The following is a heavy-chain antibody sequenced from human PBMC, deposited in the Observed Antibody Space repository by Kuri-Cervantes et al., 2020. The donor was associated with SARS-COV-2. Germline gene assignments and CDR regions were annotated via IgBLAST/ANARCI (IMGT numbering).Heavy chain of an antibody. V-gene: IGHV3-21*01. J-gene: IGHJ4*02. CDR1: GFIFSDYA. Sequence: GESLKISCEASGFIFSDYAIDWVRQAPGRGLEWVSSISSGSDYIYYADSVKGRFSVSRDNAENSLSLQMNSLTAGDTAVYYCARDRGYCDGGGCYSTGFSFDYWGQGALVTVSS. CDR3: ARDRGYCDGGGCYSTGFSFDY. D-gene: IGHD2-15*01. CDR2: ISSGSDYI.